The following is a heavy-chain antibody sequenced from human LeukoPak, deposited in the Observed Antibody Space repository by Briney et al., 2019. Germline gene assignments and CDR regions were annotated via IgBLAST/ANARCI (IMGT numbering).Heavy chain of an antibody. CDR1: GFTFSSYA. J-gene: IGHJ4*02. CDR3: ARDFEGYGDYFDY. V-gene: IGHV3-7*03. CDR2: IKQDGSEK. D-gene: IGHD4-17*01. Sequence: GGSLRLSCVVSGFTFSSYAMNWVRQAPGKGLEWVANIKQDGSEKYYVDSVKGRFTISRDNAKNSLYLQMNSLRAEDTAVYYCARDFEGYGDYFDYWGQGTLVTVSS.